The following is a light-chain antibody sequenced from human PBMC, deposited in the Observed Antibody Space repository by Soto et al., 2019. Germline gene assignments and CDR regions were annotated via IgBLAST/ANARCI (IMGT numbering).Light chain of an antibody. CDR1: GSDVGAYNY. V-gene: IGLV2-8*01. Sequence: QSVLTQPPSASGSPGQSVTISCTGTGSDVGAYNYVSWYQQHPGKAPKLLIYEVNKRPSGVPDRFSGSKSGNTASLTVSGLQAEDEGDYYCSSYAGSNNLVFGGGTKLTVL. CDR2: EVN. CDR3: SSYAGSNNLV. J-gene: IGLJ2*01.